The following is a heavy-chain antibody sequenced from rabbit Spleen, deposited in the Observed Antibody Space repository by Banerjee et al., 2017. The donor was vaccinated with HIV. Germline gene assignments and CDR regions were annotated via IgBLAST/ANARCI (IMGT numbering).Heavy chain of an antibody. CDR2: IYPGFGIT. CDR3: VREVAGKFNL. J-gene: IGHJ4*01. D-gene: IGHD4-1*01. Sequence: QEQLKETGGGLVQPGGSLTLSCKVSGIDLISNAMSWVRQAPGKGLEWIGDIYPGFGITNYANWVKGRFTISSDNAQNTVTLQLNSLTVADTATYFCVREVAGKFNLWGPGTLVTVS. CDR1: GIDLISNA. V-gene: IGHV1S47*01.